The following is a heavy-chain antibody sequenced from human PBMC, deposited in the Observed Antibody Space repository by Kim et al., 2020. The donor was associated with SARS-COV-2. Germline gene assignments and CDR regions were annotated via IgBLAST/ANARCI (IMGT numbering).Heavy chain of an antibody. CDR1: GFTFSDSN. CDR2: ISRSSRTI. D-gene: IGHD3-10*01. J-gene: IGHJ5*02. Sequence: GGSLRLSCAASGFTFSDSNMNWVRQAPGTGLEWVSYISRSSRTIFYADSVRGRFTISRDNAKNSLYLQINSLRDNDTAVSFCARQIDDVGSGFDPWGQGT. CDR3: ARQIDDVGSGFDP. V-gene: IGHV3-48*02.